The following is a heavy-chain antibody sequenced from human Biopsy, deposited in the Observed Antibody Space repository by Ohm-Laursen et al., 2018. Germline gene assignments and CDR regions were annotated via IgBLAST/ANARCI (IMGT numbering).Heavy chain of an antibody. CDR2: ISDGGTTI. CDR3: AKDRRAVAGYDAFDI. J-gene: IGHJ3*02. CDR1: GFPFSGYY. V-gene: IGHV3-11*01. D-gene: IGHD6-19*01. Sequence: SLRLSCTASGFPFSGYYMRWIRQAPGKGLDWVSYISDGGTTIYYADSVKGRFTISRDNAKKSLYLQMNSLRAEDTALYYCAKDRRAVAGYDAFDIWGQGTMVTVSS.